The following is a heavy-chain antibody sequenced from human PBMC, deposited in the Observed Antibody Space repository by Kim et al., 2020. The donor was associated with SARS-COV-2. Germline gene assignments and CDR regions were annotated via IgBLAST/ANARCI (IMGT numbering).Heavy chain of an antibody. V-gene: IGHV1-8*01. CDR2: MNPNSGNT. CDR3: ARGILARAGFDP. Sequence: ASVKVSCKASGYTFTSYDINWVRQATGQGLEWMGWMNPNSGNTGYAQKFQGRVTMTRNTSISTAYMELSSLRSEDTAVYYCARGILARAGFDPWGQGTLVTVSS. CDR1: GYTFTSYD. D-gene: IGHD2-15*01. J-gene: IGHJ5*02.